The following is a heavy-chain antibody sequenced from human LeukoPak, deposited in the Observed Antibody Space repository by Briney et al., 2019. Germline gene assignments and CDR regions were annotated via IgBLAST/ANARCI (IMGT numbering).Heavy chain of an antibody. V-gene: IGHV4-31*03. Sequence: PSETLSLTCTVSGGSISSGAYYWSWVRQHPEKGLDWIGYIGYTGDTYYNPSLRSRVTISIDTSKTQFSLRLSSVTAADTAVYYCARVRRGEQWPDGDAFDIWGQGTMVTVSS. D-gene: IGHD6-19*01. J-gene: IGHJ3*02. CDR3: ARVRRGEQWPDGDAFDI. CDR2: IGYTGDT. CDR1: GGSISSGAYY.